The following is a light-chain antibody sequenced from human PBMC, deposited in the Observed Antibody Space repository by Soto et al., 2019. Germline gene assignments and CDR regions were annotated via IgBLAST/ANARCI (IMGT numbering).Light chain of an antibody. CDR2: GNT. V-gene: IGLV1-40*01. Sequence: QSVLTQPPSVSGAPGQRVTISCTGRSSNIGAGYDVHWYQQLPGRAPKLLIYGNTNRPSGVPDRFSGSKSGTSASLAITGLQAEYEADYYCLSFDSSLSVVFGGGTKLTVL. CDR3: LSFDSSLSVV. J-gene: IGLJ2*01. CDR1: SSNIGAGYD.